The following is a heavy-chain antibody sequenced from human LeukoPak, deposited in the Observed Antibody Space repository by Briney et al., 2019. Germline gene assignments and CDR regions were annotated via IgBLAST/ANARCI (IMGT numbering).Heavy chain of an antibody. CDR2: MNPNSGNT. CDR1: GYTFTSYD. CDR3: ARNGFWSGYLDY. J-gene: IGHJ4*02. Sequence: ASVKVSCKASGYTFTSYDINWVRQATGQGLEWMGWMNPNSGNTGYAQKFQGRVAITRNTSISTAYMELSSLRSEDTAVYYCARNGFWSGYLDYWGQGTLVTVSS. D-gene: IGHD3-3*01. V-gene: IGHV1-8*03.